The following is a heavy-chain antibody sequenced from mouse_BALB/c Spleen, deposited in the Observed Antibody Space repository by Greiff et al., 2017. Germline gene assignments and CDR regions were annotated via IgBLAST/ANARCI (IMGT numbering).Heavy chain of an antibody. Sequence: VQLKESGPELVKPGASVKISCKASGYSFTGYFMNWVMQSHGKSLEWIGRINPYNGDTFYNQKFKGKATLTVDKSSSTAHMELRSLASEDSAVYYCARSPAYGAMDYWGQGTSVTVSS. D-gene: IGHD1-1*01. CDR1: GYSFTGYF. CDR2: INPYNGDT. CDR3: ARSPAYGAMDY. V-gene: IGHV1-20*02. J-gene: IGHJ4*01.